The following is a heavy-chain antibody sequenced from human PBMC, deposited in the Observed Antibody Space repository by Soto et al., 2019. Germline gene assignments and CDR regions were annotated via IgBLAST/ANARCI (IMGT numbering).Heavy chain of an antibody. CDR1: GFTFSSYG. V-gene: IGHV3-33*01. D-gene: IGHD2-2*01. J-gene: IGHJ4*02. CDR2: IWYDGSNK. CDR3: ARDRCSSTSCSHFDY. Sequence: QVQLVESGGGVVQPGRSLRLSCAASGFTFSSYGMHWVRQAPGKGLEWVAVIWYDGSNKYYADSVKSRFTISRDNSKNTLYLQMNSLRAEDTAVYYCARDRCSSTSCSHFDYWGQGTLVTVSS.